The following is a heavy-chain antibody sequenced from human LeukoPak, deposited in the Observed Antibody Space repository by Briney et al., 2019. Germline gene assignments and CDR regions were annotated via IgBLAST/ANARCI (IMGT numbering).Heavy chain of an antibody. Sequence: GESLQISCQGSGYSFTNYWIGWVRQMPGKGLEWMGIIYPGDSDTRYSPSFQGQVTISADKSISTAYLQWSSLKASDTAMYYCARRGWNNFLDYWGQGTLVTVSS. D-gene: IGHD1/OR15-1a*01. CDR1: GYSFTNYW. J-gene: IGHJ4*02. CDR3: ARRGWNNFLDY. CDR2: IYPGDSDT. V-gene: IGHV5-51*01.